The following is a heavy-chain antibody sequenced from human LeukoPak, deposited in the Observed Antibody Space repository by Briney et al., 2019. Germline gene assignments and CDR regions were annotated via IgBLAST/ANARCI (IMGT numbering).Heavy chain of an antibody. J-gene: IGHJ4*02. Sequence: PSETLSLTCTVSGYSISSGYYWGWIRQPPGKGLEWIGSIYHSGSTYYNPSLKSRVTISVDTSKNQFSLKLSSVTAADTAVYYCARVGYYGSGPGVGYWGQGTLVTVSS. CDR3: ARVGYYGSGPGVGY. CDR1: GYSISSGYY. CDR2: IYHSGST. D-gene: IGHD3-10*01. V-gene: IGHV4-38-2*02.